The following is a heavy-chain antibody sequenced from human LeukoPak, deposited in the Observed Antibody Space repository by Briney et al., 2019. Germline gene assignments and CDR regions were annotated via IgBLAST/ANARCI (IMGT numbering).Heavy chain of an antibody. CDR1: GFTFSNAW. CDR3: AREGNTAMAAFDY. J-gene: IGHJ4*02. CDR2: IKSKTDGGTT. Sequence: AGGSLRLSCAASGFTFSNAWMSWVRQAPGKGLEWVGRIKSKTDGGTTDYAAPVKGRFTISRDDSKNTLYLQMNSLKTEDTAVYYCAREGNTAMAAFDYWGQGTLVTVSS. V-gene: IGHV3-15*01. D-gene: IGHD5-18*01.